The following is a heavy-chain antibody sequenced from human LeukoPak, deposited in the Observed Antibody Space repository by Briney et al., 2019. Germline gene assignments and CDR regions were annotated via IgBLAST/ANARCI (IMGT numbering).Heavy chain of an antibody. CDR1: GGSISSYH. J-gene: IGHJ4*02. D-gene: IGHD2-2*01. CDR2: IYHSGST. Sequence: SETLSLTCTVSGGSISSYHWSWIRQPPGKGLEWIGYIYHSGSTNYNPSLKSRVTISVDTSKNQFSLKLSSVTAADTAMYYCARASYLSSFFDYWGQGTLVTVSS. V-gene: IGHV4-59*01. CDR3: ARASYLSSFFDY.